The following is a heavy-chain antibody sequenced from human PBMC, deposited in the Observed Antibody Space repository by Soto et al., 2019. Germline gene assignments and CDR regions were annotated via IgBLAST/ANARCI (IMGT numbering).Heavy chain of an antibody. Sequence: KPSETLSLTCAVSGYAISSGYYWGWIRQPPGKGLEWIGSIHHSGSTYYNPSLKSRVTISVDKSKNQLSLRLSSVTAADTAVYYCARALVLTGIQGWYFDLWGRGTLVTVSS. CDR1: GYAISSGYY. D-gene: IGHD1-1*01. V-gene: IGHV4-38-2*01. J-gene: IGHJ2*01. CDR3: ARALVLTGIQGWYFDL. CDR2: IHHSGST.